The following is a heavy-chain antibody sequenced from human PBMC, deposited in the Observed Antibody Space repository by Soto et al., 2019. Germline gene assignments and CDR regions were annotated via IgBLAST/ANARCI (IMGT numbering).Heavy chain of an antibody. CDR3: GCYNLDPSFDY. V-gene: IGHV2-5*02. Sequence: SGPTLVNPPQTLTLTCTFSGFSLSTSGVGVGWIRQPPGKALEWLALIYWDDDKRYSPSLKSRLTITKDTSKNQVVLTMTNMDPVDTATYYCGCYNLDPSFDYWGQGTLVTVSS. CDR1: GFSLSTSGVG. J-gene: IGHJ4*02. D-gene: IGHD3-10*01. CDR2: IYWDDDK.